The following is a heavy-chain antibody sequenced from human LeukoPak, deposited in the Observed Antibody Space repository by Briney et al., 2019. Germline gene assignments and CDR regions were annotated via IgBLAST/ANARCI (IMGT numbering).Heavy chain of an antibody. J-gene: IGHJ6*03. CDR3: ARDPYSGTYGDTYYYYMDV. CDR1: GFTFSSYW. D-gene: IGHD1-26*01. V-gene: IGHV3-48*04. CDR2: ISSSGSTI. Sequence: GGSLRLSCAASGFTFSSYWMNWVRQAPGKGLEWVSYISSSGSTIYYADSVKGRFTISRDNAKNSLYLQMNSLRAEDTAVYYCARDPYSGTYGDTYYYYMDVWGKGTTVTISS.